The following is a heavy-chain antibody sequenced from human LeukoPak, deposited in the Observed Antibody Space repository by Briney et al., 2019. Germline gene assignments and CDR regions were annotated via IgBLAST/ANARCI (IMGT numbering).Heavy chain of an antibody. Sequence: PSETLSLTCTVSGGSISSSSYYWGWIHQPPGKGLEWIGSIYYSGSTYYNPSLKSRVTISVDTSKNQFSLKLSSVTAADTAVYYCARVYCSSTSCSDAFDIWGQGTMVTVSS. D-gene: IGHD2-2*01. V-gene: IGHV4-39*01. J-gene: IGHJ3*02. CDR3: ARVYCSSTSCSDAFDI. CDR1: GGSISSSSYY. CDR2: IYYSGST.